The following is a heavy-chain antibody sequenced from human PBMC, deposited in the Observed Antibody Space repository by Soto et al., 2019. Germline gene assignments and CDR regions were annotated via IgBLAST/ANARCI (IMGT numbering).Heavy chain of an antibody. Sequence: GGSLRLSCAASGFTFSSYWMHWVRQAPGKGLVWVAVITYDGSNKYYADSVKGRFTISRHNSKNTLYLQMNSLRAEDTAVYYCATTATNSGKRYYYYYYMDVWGKGTTVTVSS. V-gene: IGHV3-30*03. D-gene: IGHD6-25*01. CDR2: ITYDGSNK. CDR1: GFTFSSYW. CDR3: ATTATNSGKRYYYYYYMDV. J-gene: IGHJ6*03.